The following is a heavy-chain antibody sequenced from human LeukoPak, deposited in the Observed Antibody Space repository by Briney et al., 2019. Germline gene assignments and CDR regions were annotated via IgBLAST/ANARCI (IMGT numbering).Heavy chain of an antibody. V-gene: IGHV1-46*01. CDR1: GYTFTSYY. Sequence: ASVKVSCKASGYTFTSYYMHWVRQAPGQGLEWMGIINPSGGSTSHAQKFQGRVTMTRDTSTSTVYMELSSLRSEDTAVYYCAMGETFGPFDYWGQGTLVTVSS. CDR3: AMGETFGPFDY. CDR2: INPSGGST. D-gene: IGHD3-10*01. J-gene: IGHJ4*02.